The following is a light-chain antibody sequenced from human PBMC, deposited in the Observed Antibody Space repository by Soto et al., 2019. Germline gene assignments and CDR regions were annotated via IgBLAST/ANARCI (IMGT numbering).Light chain of an antibody. J-gene: IGLJ3*02. CDR1: SSDVGGYNY. CDR2: EVS. Sequence: QSALTQPASVSGSPGQSITISCTGTSSDVGGYNYVSWYQQHPGKAPKLMIYEVSHRPSGVSDRFSGSKSDNTASLTISGLQAEDESDYYCSSYTASTTLVVFGGGTQLTVL. CDR3: SSYTASTTLVV. V-gene: IGLV2-14*01.